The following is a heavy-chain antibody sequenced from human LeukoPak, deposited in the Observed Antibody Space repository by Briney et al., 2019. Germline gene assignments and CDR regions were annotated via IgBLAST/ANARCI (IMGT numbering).Heavy chain of an antibody. CDR2: MNPNSGGT. V-gene: IGHV1-2*02. CDR1: GYTFTSYD. CDR3: ARGVDYDSSGYYYVWYFDY. D-gene: IGHD3-22*01. J-gene: IGHJ4*02. Sequence: ASVKVSCKASGYTFTSYDINWVRQATGQGLEWMGWMNPNSGGTNYAQKFQGRVTMTRDTSISTAYMELSRLRSDDTAVYYCARGVDYDSSGYYYVWYFDYWGQGTLVTVSS.